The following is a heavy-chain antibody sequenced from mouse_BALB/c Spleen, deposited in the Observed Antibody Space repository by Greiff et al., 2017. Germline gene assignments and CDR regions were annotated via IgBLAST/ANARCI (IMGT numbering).Heavy chain of an antibody. D-gene: IGHD1-1*01. CDR3: ARLGFHYGSSFYYFDY. V-gene: IGHV1-54*01. CDR1: GYAFTNYL. CDR2: INPGSGGT. Sequence: QVQLQQSGAELVRPGTSVKVSCKASGYAFTNYLIEWVKQRPGQGLEWIGVINPGSGGTNYNEKFKGKATLTADKSSSTAYMQLSSLTSDDSAVYFCARLGFHYGSSFYYFDYWGQGTTLTVSS. J-gene: IGHJ2*01.